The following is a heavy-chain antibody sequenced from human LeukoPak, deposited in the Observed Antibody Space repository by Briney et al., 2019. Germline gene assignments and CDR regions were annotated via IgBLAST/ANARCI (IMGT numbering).Heavy chain of an antibody. J-gene: IGHJ4*02. CDR2: IKSKTDGGTT. CDR1: GFTFSNAW. D-gene: IGHD3-9*01. CDR3: TSGLRDFDWLMKTETYFDY. Sequence: GGSLRLSCAASGFTFSNAWMSWVRQAPGKGLEWVGRIKSKTDGGTTDYAAPVKGRFTISRDDSKNTLYLQMNSLKTEDTAVYCCTSGLRDFDWLMKTETYFDYWGQGTLVTVSS. V-gene: IGHV3-15*01.